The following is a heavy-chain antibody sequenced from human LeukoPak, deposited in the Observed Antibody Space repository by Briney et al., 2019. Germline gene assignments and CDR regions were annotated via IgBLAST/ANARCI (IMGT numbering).Heavy chain of an antibody. V-gene: IGHV3-21*01. J-gene: IGHJ4*02. CDR1: GFTFSSYS. D-gene: IGHD2-2*01. Sequence: GGSLRLSCAASGFTFSSYSMNWVRQAPRKGLEWVSIISSTSDYIYYADSVKGRLTISRDNAKNSLYPQMNSLRAEDTAVYYCASLHDIVVVPPATIDYWGQGTLVTVSS. CDR2: ISSTSDYI. CDR3: ASLHDIVVVPPATIDY.